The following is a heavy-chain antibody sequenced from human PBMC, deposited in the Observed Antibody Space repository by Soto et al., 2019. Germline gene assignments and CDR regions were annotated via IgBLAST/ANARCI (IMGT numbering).Heavy chain of an antibody. V-gene: IGHV3-74*01. Sequence: EVQLVESGGGLVQPGGSLRLSCEASGFTFNDYWMHWVRQVPGKGLVWVSRINTAGTSTSYADSVKGRFTISRDNAKKTLDLQMNCLRAEDSAVYYCARRGTYKDGPRVSSVADYWGQGTLVT. CDR2: INTAGTST. CDR1: GFTFNDYW. D-gene: IGHD6-25*01. CDR3: ARRGTYKDGPRVSSVADY. J-gene: IGHJ4*02.